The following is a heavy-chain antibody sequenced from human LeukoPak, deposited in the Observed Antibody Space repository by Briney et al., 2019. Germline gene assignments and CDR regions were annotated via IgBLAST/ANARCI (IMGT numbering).Heavy chain of an antibody. D-gene: IGHD3-22*01. CDR2: IYYSWST. CDR3: ARVMVITTSGFYFDY. Sequence: PSETLSLTCTVSGGSISSHYWSWIRQPPGKGLEWIGYIYYSWSTNYNPSLKSRVTISVDTSNNQFSLKLSSVTSADTAVYYCARVMVITTSGFYFDYWGQGTLVTVSS. V-gene: IGHV4-59*11. CDR1: GGSISSHY. J-gene: IGHJ4*02.